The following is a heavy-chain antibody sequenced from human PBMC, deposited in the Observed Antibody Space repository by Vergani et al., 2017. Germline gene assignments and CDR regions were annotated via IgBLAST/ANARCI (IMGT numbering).Heavy chain of an antibody. V-gene: IGHV3-23*01. CDR1: GFTFSSYA. CDR3: AKGGRPWDAFDM. Sequence: EVQLLASGGGLVQPGGSLRLSCAASGFTFSSYAMSWVRQAPGKGLEWVSASSGSGGSTYYADSVKGRFTISRDNSKNPLYLQMNSLRAEDTAVYYCAKGGRPWDAFDMWSQGTMVTVSS. D-gene: IGHD6-6*01. J-gene: IGHJ3*02. CDR2: SSGSGGST.